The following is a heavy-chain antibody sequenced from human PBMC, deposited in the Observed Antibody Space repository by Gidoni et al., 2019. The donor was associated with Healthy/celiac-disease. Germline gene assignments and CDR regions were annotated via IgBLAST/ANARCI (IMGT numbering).Heavy chain of an antibody. J-gene: IGHJ3*02. Sequence: QVQLVESGGGLVKPGGSQRLPCAASGFTFSDYYMNWIRQAPGKGLEWVSYISSSGSTIYYADSVKGRFTISRDNANNSLYLQMNSLRAEDRAVYYCARDLRHPDAFDIWGQGTMVTVSS. CDR3: ARDLRHPDAFDI. D-gene: IGHD4-17*01. CDR1: GFTFSDYY. V-gene: IGHV3-11*01. CDR2: ISSSGSTI.